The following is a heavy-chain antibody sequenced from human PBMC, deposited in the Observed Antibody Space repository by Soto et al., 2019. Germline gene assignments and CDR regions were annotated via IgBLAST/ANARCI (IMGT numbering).Heavy chain of an antibody. CDR2: INHSGST. D-gene: IGHD6-13*01. J-gene: IGHJ4*02. CDR3: AREKPYSSSWYHDY. CDR1: ARSCSGYY. V-gene: IGHV4-34*01. Sequence: SETLSLTCAVYARSCSGYYWSCIRQPPGKGLEWIGEINHSGSTNYNPSLKSRVTISVDTSKNQSSLKLSSVTAADTAVYYCAREKPYSSSWYHDYWGQGTLVTVSS.